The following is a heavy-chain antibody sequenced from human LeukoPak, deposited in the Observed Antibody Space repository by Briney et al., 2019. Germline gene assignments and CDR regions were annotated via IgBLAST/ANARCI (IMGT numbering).Heavy chain of an antibody. J-gene: IGHJ2*01. D-gene: IGHD3-10*01. CDR2: VFNSEGT. CDR3: ARRGWYFDL. V-gene: IGHV4-61*08. Sequence: SETLYLTCTVSGGSVIRGGYYWSWIRQPPGKRLEWIGYVFNSEGTNYNPSLKSRVTISVDTSKNQFSLKLSSVTAADTAVYYCARRGWYFDLWGRGTLVTVSS. CDR1: GGSVIRGGYY.